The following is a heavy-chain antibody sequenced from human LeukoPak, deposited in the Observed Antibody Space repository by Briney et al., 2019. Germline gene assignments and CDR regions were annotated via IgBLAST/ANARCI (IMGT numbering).Heavy chain of an antibody. Sequence: GSGPGLVKPSETLSLTCTVSGGSISSHYWSWIRQPAGKGLEWIGRLYYSGSTMYNPSLKSRVTMSVDTSKNQFSLKLSSVTAADTAVYYCARETYLIGWYFDLWGRGTLVTVSS. CDR2: LYYSGST. D-gene: IGHD3-16*02. CDR1: GGSISSHY. V-gene: IGHV4-4*07. J-gene: IGHJ2*01. CDR3: ARETYLIGWYFDL.